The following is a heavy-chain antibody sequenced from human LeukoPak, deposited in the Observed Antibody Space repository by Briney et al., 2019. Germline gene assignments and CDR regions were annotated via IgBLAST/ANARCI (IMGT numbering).Heavy chain of an antibody. CDR2: IYPGDSDT. D-gene: IGHD3-16*02. V-gene: IGHV5-51*01. CDR1: GYSFTSYW. CDR3: ARQETALMITLGGVIAPRGYFNY. J-gene: IGHJ4*02. Sequence: GESLKISCKASGYSFTSYWIGWVRQMPGKGLEWMGIIYPGDSDTTYSPSFQGQVTISADKSISTAYLQWNSLKASDTAMYYCARQETALMITLGGVIAPRGYFNYWGQGTLVTVSS.